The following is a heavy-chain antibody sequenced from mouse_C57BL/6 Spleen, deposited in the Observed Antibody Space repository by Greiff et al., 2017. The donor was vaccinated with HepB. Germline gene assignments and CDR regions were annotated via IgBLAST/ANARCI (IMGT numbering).Heavy chain of an antibody. CDR2: ISDGGSYT. V-gene: IGHV5-4*01. CDR1: GFTFSSYA. CDR3: ARDNYYGSSHYFDY. J-gene: IGHJ2*01. D-gene: IGHD1-1*01. Sequence: DVKLVESGGGLVKPGGSLKLSCAASGFTFSSYAMSWVRQTPEKRLEWVATISDGGSYTYYPDNVKGRFTISRDNAKNNLYLQMSHLKSEDTAMYYCARDNYYGSSHYFDYWGQGTTLTVSS.